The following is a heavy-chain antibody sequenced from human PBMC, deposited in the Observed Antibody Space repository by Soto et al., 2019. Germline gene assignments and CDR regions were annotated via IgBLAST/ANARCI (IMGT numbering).Heavy chain of an antibody. CDR2: IYWNDDK. CDR1: GFSLSTSGVG. D-gene: IGHD5-18*01. CDR3: AQGSYGLVILVY. Sequence: SGPTLVNPTQTLTLTCTFSGFSLSTSGVGVGWIRQPPGKALEWLALIYWNDDKRYSPSLKSRLTITKDTSKNQVVLTMTNMDPVDTATYYCAQGSYGLVILVYWGQGILVTFSS. J-gene: IGHJ4*02. V-gene: IGHV2-5*01.